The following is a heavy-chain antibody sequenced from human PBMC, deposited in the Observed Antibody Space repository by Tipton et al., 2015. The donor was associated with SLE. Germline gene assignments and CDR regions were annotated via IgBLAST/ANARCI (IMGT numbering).Heavy chain of an antibody. CDR2: IYYSGST. D-gene: IGHD3-22*01. CDR3: AGVRYYYDSSGSHWYFDL. V-gene: IGHV4-39*07. J-gene: IGHJ2*01. Sequence: TLSLTCTVSGGSISSSSYYWGWIRQPPGKGLGLIGSIYYSGSTYYNPSLKSRVTISVDTSKNQFSLKLSSVTAADTAVYYCAGVRYYYDSSGSHWYFDLWGRGTLVTVSS. CDR1: GGSISSSSYY.